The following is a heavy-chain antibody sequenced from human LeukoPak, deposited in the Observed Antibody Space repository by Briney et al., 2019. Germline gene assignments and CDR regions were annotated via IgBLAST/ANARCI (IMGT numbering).Heavy chain of an antibody. D-gene: IGHD4-17*01. V-gene: IGHV3-23*01. CDR2: ISGSGGST. J-gene: IGHJ6*02. Sequence: GGSLRLSCAASGFTFSSYAMSWVRQAPGKGLEWVSAISGSGGSTYYADSVKGRFTISRDNSKNTLYLQMNSLRAEDTAVYYCAKGGPDGDYYYYYYGMDVWGQGTTVTVS. CDR1: GFTFSSYA. CDR3: AKGGPDGDYYYYYYGMDV.